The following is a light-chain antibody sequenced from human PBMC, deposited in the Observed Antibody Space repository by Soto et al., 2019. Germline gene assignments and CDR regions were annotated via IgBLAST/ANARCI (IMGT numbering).Light chain of an antibody. J-gene: IGKJ4*01. Sequence: EIVLTQSPATLSLSPGERGTLSCRASQSVSTYLAWYQQKPGQAPRLLIYDASNRATGIPARFSGSGSGTDFTLTISYIEPEDFALYYCQQHSDWVTFGGGTKVEI. CDR3: QQHSDWVT. CDR2: DAS. CDR1: QSVSTY. V-gene: IGKV3-11*01.